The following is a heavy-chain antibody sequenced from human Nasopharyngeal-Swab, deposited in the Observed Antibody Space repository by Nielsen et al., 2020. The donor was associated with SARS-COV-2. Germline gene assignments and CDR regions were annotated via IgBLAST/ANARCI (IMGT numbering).Heavy chain of an antibody. Sequence: ASVKVSSKASGYTFINYGISWVRQAPGQGLEWMGWISAYNGNTNYAQKLQGRVTMTTDTSTSTAYMELRSLRSDDTAVYYCARDVTTVTTPYFDYWGQGTLVTVSS. J-gene: IGHJ4*02. CDR3: ARDVTTVTTPYFDY. D-gene: IGHD4-17*01. CDR1: GYTFINYG. V-gene: IGHV1-18*01. CDR2: ISAYNGNT.